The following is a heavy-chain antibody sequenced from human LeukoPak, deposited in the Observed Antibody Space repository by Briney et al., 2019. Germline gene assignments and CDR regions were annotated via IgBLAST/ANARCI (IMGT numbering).Heavy chain of an antibody. CDR2: ISSNGGST. Sequence: PGGSLRLSCAASGFAFSSYSMNWVRQAPGKGLQYVSSISSNGGSTYYAASVKGRFTISRDNSKNTLYLQMSSLRAEDTALYYCVKDRWIDYWGREPWSPSPQ. CDR3: VKDRWIDY. D-gene: IGHD5-24*01. V-gene: IGHV3-64D*06. J-gene: IGHJ4*02. CDR1: GFAFSSYS.